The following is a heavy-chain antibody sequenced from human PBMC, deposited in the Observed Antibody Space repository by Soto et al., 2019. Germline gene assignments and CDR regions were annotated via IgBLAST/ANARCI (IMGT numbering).Heavy chain of an antibody. Sequence: VQLLESGGGLVQPGGSLRLSCAASGFTFSSYGMHWVRQAPGKGLEWVAVISYDGSNKYYADSVKGRFTISRDNSKNTLYLQMNSLRAEDTAVYYCAKDRGYYDSSGRYYFDYWGQGTLVTVSS. J-gene: IGHJ4*02. V-gene: IGHV3-30*18. CDR1: GFTFSSYG. CDR2: ISYDGSNK. D-gene: IGHD3-22*01. CDR3: AKDRGYYDSSGRYYFDY.